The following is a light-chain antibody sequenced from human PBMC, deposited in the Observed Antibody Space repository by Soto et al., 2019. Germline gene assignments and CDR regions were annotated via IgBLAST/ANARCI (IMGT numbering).Light chain of an antibody. V-gene: IGKV3-15*01. CDR2: GAS. J-gene: IGKJ2*01. CDR3: QQYNTWVRGT. CDR1: QSVDSD. Sequence: EVVVTQSPATLSVSPGERVTLSCRASQSVDSDVAWFQHKPGQAPRLLIYGASTRAAGIPGRFSGSGYETDFTFTIRSLEPEDSATYFCQQYNTWVRGTFGQGTKLDIK.